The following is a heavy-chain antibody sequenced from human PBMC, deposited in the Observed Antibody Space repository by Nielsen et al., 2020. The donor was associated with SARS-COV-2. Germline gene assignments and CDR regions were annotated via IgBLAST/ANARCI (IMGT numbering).Heavy chain of an antibody. D-gene: IGHD3-22*01. V-gene: IGHV3-20*01. CDR1: GFTFDDNV. Sequence: GASLKISCAASGFTFDDNVMSWVRQAPEKGLEWVFGITWNGGSTGYADSVKGRFTISRDNAKNSLYLQMNSLRAEDTALYHCAGVDDSSGYYRIRYWGQGTLVTVSS. CDR2: ITWNGGST. J-gene: IGHJ4*02. CDR3: AGVDDSSGYYRIRY.